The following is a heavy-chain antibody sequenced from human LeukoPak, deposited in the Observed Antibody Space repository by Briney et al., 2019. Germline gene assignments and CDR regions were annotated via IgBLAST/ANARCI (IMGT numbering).Heavy chain of an antibody. D-gene: IGHD1-26*01. CDR2: ISWNSGSI. V-gene: IGHV3-9*01. CDR3: AKAPWELLSSCFDY. Sequence: GGSLRLSCAASGFTFDDYAMHWVRQAPGKGLEWVSGISWNSGSIGYADSVKGRFTISRDNAKNSLYLQMNSLRAEDTALYYCAKAPWELLSSCFDYWGQGTLVTVSS. CDR1: GFTFDDYA. J-gene: IGHJ4*02.